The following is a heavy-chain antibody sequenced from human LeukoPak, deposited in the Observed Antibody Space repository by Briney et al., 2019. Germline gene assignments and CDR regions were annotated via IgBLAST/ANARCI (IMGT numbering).Heavy chain of an antibody. CDR3: ARVRWGNGDYFDY. Sequence: SHTLSLTCAVSGGSISSGSYSWSWIRQPPGKGLEWIGYIYYSGSTYYNPSLKSRVTISVDRSKNQFSLKLSSVTAADTAVYYCARVRWGNGDYFDYWGQGTLVTVSS. D-gene: IGHD2-8*02. V-gene: IGHV4-30-2*01. CDR1: GGSISSGSYS. CDR2: IYYSGST. J-gene: IGHJ4*02.